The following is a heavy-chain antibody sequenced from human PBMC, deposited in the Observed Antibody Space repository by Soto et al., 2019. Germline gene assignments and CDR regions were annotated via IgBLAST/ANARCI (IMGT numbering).Heavy chain of an antibody. V-gene: IGHV1-69*01. D-gene: IGHD4-4*01. Sequence: QVQLVQSGAEVKKPGSSVKVSCKASGGTFSSYAISWVRQAPGQGLEWMGGIIPIFGTANYAQKFQGRVTITAGESTSTAYMELSSLRSEDTAVYYCARGTTAREPTYYYYGMDVWGQGTTVTVSS. J-gene: IGHJ6*02. CDR1: GGTFSSYA. CDR3: ARGTTAREPTYYYYGMDV. CDR2: IIPIFGTA.